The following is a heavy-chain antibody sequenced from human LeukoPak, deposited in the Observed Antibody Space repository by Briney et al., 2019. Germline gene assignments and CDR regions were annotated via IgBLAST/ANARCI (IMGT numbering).Heavy chain of an antibody. V-gene: IGHV4-59*12. CDR2: MYYSGST. D-gene: IGHD2-15*01. Sequence: PSETLSLTCTVSGGSISSYYWSWIRQPPGKGLEWIGYMYYSGSTNYNPSLKSRVTISVDTSKNQFSLKLSSVTAADTAVYYCARGARRVVVVAATRSGGWFDPWGQGTLVTVSS. CDR1: GGSISSYY. J-gene: IGHJ5*02. CDR3: ARGARRVVVVAATRSGGWFDP.